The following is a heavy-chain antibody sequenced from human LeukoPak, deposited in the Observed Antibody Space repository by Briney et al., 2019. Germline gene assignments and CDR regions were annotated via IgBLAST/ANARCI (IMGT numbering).Heavy chain of an antibody. Sequence: PETLSLTCAVYGGSFSGYYWSWIRQPPGKGLEWIGEINHSGSTNYNPSLKSRVTISVDTSKNQFSLKLSSVTAADTAVYYCASHPTNYYDSSGYYYVSSWGQGTLVTVSS. CDR1: GGSFSGYY. D-gene: IGHD3-22*01. V-gene: IGHV4-34*01. CDR2: INHSGST. J-gene: IGHJ5*02. CDR3: ASHPTNYYDSSGYYYVSS.